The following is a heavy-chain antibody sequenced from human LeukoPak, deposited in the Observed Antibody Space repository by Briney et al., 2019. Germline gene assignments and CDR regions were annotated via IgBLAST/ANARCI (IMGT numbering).Heavy chain of an antibody. V-gene: IGHV3-74*01. J-gene: IGHJ5*02. CDR2: IKGDRSIT. CDR3: AKSDWFDP. Sequence: GGSLRLSCSASGFTFSTYWMHWVRQPPGKGLEWVSRIKGDRSITTYADAVMGRFTISRDNAKSTLFLQMNSLRVEDTAMYYCAKSDWFDPWGQGTLVTVSS. CDR1: GFTFSTYW.